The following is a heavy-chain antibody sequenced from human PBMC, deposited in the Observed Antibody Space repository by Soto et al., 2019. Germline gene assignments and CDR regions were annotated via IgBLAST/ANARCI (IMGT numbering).Heavy chain of an antibody. D-gene: IGHD2-2*01. V-gene: IGHV3-21*01. J-gene: IGHJ6*02. CDR1: GFTFSSYS. CDR3: ARPQSVVVPAAPQRRSYYYYGMDV. CDR2: ISSSSSYI. Sequence: GGSLRLSCAASGFTFSSYSMNWVRQAPGKGLEWVSSISSSSSYIYYADSVKGRFTISRDNAKNSLYLQMNSLRAEDTAVYYCARPQSVVVPAAPQRRSYYYYGMDVWGQGTTVTVSS.